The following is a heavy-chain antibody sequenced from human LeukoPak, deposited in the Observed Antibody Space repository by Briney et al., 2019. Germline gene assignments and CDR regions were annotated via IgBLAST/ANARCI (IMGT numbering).Heavy chain of an antibody. J-gene: IGHJ4*02. CDR2: IKQDGSEK. CDR1: GFTFSSYW. V-gene: IGHV3-7*01. Sequence: GGSLRLSCTASGFTFSSYWMNWVRQAPGKGLEWVANIKQDGSEKYYVDPVKGRFTISRDNAKNSLYLQMNSLRADDMAVYYCARDRGPNYYDSCGPFDNWGQGTLVTVSS. D-gene: IGHD3-22*01. CDR3: ARDRGPNYYDSCGPFDN.